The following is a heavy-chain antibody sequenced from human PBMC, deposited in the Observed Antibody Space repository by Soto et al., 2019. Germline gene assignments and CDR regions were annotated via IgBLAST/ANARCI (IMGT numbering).Heavy chain of an antibody. J-gene: IGHJ5*02. V-gene: IGHV4-30-2*01. CDR1: GGYIISRGYP. Sequence: THSHTYTVSGGYIISRGYPRSWKKQPPGKGLEWIGYIYHSGSTYYNPSLKSRVTISVDRSKNQFSLKLSSVTAADTAVYYCARVVVVPAAANWFDPWGQGTLVTVSS. CDR3: ARVVVVPAAANWFDP. D-gene: IGHD2-2*01. CDR2: IYHSGST.